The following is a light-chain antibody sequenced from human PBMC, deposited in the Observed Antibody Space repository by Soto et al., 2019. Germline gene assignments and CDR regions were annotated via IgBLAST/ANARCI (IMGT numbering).Light chain of an antibody. CDR1: QSISSW. V-gene: IGKV1-39*01. CDR3: QQSYSTPT. CDR2: AAS. J-gene: IGKJ1*01. Sequence: DSQMTQSPSTLSASVRDRVTITCRASQSISSWLAWYQQKPGKAPKLLIYAASSLQSGVPSRFSGTGSGTYFTLTISSLQPEDFATYYCQQSYSTPTFGQGTKVDIK.